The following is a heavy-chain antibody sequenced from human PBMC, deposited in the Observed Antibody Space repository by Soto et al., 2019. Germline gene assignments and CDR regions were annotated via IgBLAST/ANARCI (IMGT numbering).Heavy chain of an antibody. V-gene: IGHV4-30-4*01. CDR1: GGSISSGDYY. D-gene: IGHD2-21*02. CDR3: ARSQHGRDYYYYYGMDV. Sequence: PSETLSLTRTVSGGSISSGDYYWSWIRQPPGKGLEWIGYIYYSGSTYYNPSLKSRVTISVDTSKNQFSLKLSSVTAADTAVYYCARSQHGRDYYYYYGMDVWGQGTTVTVSS. CDR2: IYYSGST. J-gene: IGHJ6*02.